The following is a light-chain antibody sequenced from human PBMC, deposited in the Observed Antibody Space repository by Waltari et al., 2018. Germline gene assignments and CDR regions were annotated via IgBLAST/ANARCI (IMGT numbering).Light chain of an antibody. V-gene: IGKV3-15*01. CDR1: QSLGRN. Sequence: EIVVTQSPVTLSASPGERATLSCRASQSLGRNLAWYQQGPGQAPSLLIYDASTRAIGVPARFSGSGSQTEFTLTISSLQSEDFAVYYCQQYGNWPLYTFGQGTKLEIK. CDR2: DAS. CDR3: QQYGNWPLYT. J-gene: IGKJ2*01.